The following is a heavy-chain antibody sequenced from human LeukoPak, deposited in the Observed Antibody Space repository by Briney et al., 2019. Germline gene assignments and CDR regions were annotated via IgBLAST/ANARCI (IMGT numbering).Heavy chain of an antibody. Sequence: PGGSLRLSCAASGFTFSSYSVNWVRQAPGKGLEWVSSISSSSSYIYYADSVKGRFTISRDNAKNSLYLQMNSLRAEDTAVYYCARGSYGSGSEFDYWGQGTLVTVSS. V-gene: IGHV3-21*01. D-gene: IGHD3-10*01. J-gene: IGHJ4*02. CDR1: GFTFSSYS. CDR3: ARGSYGSGSEFDY. CDR2: ISSSSSYI.